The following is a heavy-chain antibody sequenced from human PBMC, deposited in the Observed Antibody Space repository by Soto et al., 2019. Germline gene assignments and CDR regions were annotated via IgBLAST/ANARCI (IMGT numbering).Heavy chain of an antibody. CDR2: NYYSGIT. V-gene: IGHV4-31*01. CDR3: ARGSSIAGLYYGMDV. Sequence: QVQLQESGPGLVKPSQTLSLTCTVSGGSISSGDYYWTWIRQHPGKGLEWIGSNYYSGITYYNPSLKSEVTMSLDTSKNNFSPKLSSGTAADTAVYYCARGSSIAGLYYGMDVWGQGTTVTVSS. D-gene: IGHD6-6*01. J-gene: IGHJ6*02. CDR1: GGSISSGDYY.